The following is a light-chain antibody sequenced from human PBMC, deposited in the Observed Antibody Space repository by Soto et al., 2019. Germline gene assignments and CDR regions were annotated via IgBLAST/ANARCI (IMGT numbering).Light chain of an antibody. CDR1: SSDIGGYNY. V-gene: IGLV2-14*03. J-gene: IGLJ2*01. Sequence: QSALTQPASVSGSPGQSFTISCTGSSSDIGGYNYVSWYQQHPGKAPKLLIYDVSYRPSGISDRFSGSKSGNTASLTISGLQPEDEADYYCSSYGASSTLFGGGTKVTVL. CDR3: SSYGASSTL. CDR2: DVS.